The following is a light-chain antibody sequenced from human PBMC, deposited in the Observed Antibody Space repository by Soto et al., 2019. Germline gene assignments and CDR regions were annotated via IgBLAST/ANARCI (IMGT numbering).Light chain of an antibody. J-gene: IGLJ2*01. Sequence: QSALTQPASVSGSPGQSITISCTGTSSDVDGYNYVSWYQQHPGKAPKLMIYEVSNRPSGVSNRFSGSKSGNTASLTISGLQAEDEANYYCSSYTSSNTVVFGGGTKLTVL. V-gene: IGLV2-14*01. CDR1: SSDVDGYNY. CDR3: SSYTSSNTVV. CDR2: EVS.